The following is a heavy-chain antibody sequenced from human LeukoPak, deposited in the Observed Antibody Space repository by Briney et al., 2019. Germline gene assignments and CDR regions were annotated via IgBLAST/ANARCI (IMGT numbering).Heavy chain of an antibody. V-gene: IGHV3-23*01. J-gene: IGHJ5*01. CDR3: AKMYQYTSGWFHF. CDR1: GFTFSSYS. CDR2: ISAGGDHT. Sequence: GGSLRLSCAASGFTFSSYSMSWVRQAPGKGLEWVSGISAGGDHTYYADSVKGRFTISRDSSKNTLSLQMNSLRAEDTAVYYCAKMYQYTSGWFHFWGQGTLVTVSS. D-gene: IGHD6-19*01.